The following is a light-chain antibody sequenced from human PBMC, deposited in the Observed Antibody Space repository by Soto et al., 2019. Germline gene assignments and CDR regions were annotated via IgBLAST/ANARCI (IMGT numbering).Light chain of an antibody. CDR3: QQYKNWPGT. CDR1: QSVNSN. V-gene: IGKV3-15*01. Sequence: EIVMTQSPATLSVSPGERATLSCRASQSVNSNLAWYQQKPGQAPRLLNYGASNRATGLPARFSSSGAGTQFPLTISSVQAEDFAVYYCQQYKNWPGTFGLGTKVDIK. J-gene: IGKJ3*01. CDR2: GAS.